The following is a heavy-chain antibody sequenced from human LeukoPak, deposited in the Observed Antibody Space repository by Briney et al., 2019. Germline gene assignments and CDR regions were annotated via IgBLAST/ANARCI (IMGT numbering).Heavy chain of an antibody. Sequence: NPSETLSLTCTVSGGSISSYYWSWIRQPPGKGLEWIGYIYYSGSTNYNPSLKSRVTISVDTSKNQFSLKLSSVTAADTAVYYCARQVYSSGWSTGDYFDYWGQGTLVTVSS. CDR3: ARQVYSSGWSTGDYFDY. J-gene: IGHJ4*02. CDR2: IYYSGST. V-gene: IGHV4-59*08. CDR1: GGSISSYY. D-gene: IGHD6-19*01.